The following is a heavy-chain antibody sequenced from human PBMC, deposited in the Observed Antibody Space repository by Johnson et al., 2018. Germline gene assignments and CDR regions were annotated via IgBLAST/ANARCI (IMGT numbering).Heavy chain of an antibody. V-gene: IGHV3-43*02. CDR1: GFTFTNAW. D-gene: IGHD6-19*01. Sequence: EVQLVESGGGLVKPGGSLRLSCAASGFTFTNAWMNWVRQAPGKGLEWVSLISWDGNKTYYADSVKGRFTISRDNIKNSLFLQMNSLRAEDTAFYYCAQTAEDSSVDDYSYEMDVWGTGTTVTVSS. J-gene: IGHJ6*04. CDR3: AQTAEDSSVDDYSYEMDV. CDR2: ISWDGNKT.